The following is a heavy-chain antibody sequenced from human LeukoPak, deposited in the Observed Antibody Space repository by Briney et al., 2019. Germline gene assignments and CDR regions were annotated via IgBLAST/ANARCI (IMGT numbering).Heavy chain of an antibody. J-gene: IGHJ4*02. Sequence: SETLSLTCTVSGGSISSSSYSWGWIRQPPGKGLEWIGSIYYSGSTYYNPSLKSRVTISVDTSKNQFSLKLSSVTAADTAVYYCARLPIAVAGTFDYWGQGTLVTVSS. CDR3: ARLPIAVAGTFDY. CDR2: IYYSGST. D-gene: IGHD6-19*01. CDR1: GGSISSSSYS. V-gene: IGHV4-39*01.